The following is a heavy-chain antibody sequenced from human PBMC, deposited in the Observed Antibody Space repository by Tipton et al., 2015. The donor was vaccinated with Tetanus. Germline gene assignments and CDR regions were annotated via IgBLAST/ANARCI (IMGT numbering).Heavy chain of an antibody. CDR1: GGSIRSGDHQ. Sequence: TLSLTCTVSGGSIRSGDHQWNWIRQPPGKGLEWLAYISPSGRSNSNYSLKSRIPVSQDKSKNQFSLKLTSVTAADTAVYYCARANYDFPNKGPFDFWGQGILVLVSS. CDR3: ARANYDFPNKGPFDF. V-gene: IGHV4-61*08. CDR2: ISPSGRS. J-gene: IGHJ4*02. D-gene: IGHD3-3*01.